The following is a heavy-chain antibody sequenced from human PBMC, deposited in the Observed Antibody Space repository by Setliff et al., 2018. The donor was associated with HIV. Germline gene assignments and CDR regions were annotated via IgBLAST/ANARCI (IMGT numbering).Heavy chain of an antibody. CDR3: VKDFSDYGPWGLYYYGMDV. CDR2: ISSNGGST. CDR1: GFTFSSYA. V-gene: IGHV3-64D*09. Sequence: PGGSLRLSCSASGFTFSSYAMHWVRQAPGKGLEYVSAISSNGGSTYYADSVKGRFTISRDNSKNTLYLQMSSLRAEDTAVYYCVKDFSDYGPWGLYYYGMDVWGQGTAVTVSS. D-gene: IGHD4-17*01. J-gene: IGHJ6*02.